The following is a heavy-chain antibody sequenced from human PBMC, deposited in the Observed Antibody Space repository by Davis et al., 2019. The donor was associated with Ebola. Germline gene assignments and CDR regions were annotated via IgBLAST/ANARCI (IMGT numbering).Heavy chain of an antibody. D-gene: IGHD1-1*01. Sequence: GESLKISCAASGFTFSSYGMHWVRQAPGKGLEWVAVISYDGSNKYYADSVKGRFTISRDNAKNSLYLQMNSLRDEDTAVYYCARDLLEPLYYYYGMDVWGQGTTGTVSS. V-gene: IGHV3-30*03. CDR1: GFTFSSYG. J-gene: IGHJ6*02. CDR2: ISYDGSNK. CDR3: ARDLLEPLYYYYGMDV.